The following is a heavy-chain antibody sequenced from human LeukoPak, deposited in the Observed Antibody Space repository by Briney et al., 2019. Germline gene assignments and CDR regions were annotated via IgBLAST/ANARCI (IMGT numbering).Heavy chain of an antibody. CDR2: INPNSGST. V-gene: IGHV1-2*02. J-gene: IGHJ4*02. D-gene: IGHD5-12*01. CDR1: GYSITGYY. CDR3: ARDVSERGYSGYDRDYFDY. Sequence: DSVYVSCTASGYSITGYYMHWVRQAPGQGLEWMGWINPNSGSTNYAQKFQGRVTMTRDTSISTSYMELSRLRSDDTAVYYCARDVSERGYSGYDRDYFDYWGQGTLVTVSS.